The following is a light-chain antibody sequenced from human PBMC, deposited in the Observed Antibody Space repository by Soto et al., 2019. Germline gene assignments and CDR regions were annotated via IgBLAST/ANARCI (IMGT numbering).Light chain of an antibody. J-gene: IGKJ2*01. CDR2: GAS. CDR3: QQDDTSPPGYT. V-gene: IGKV3-20*01. CDR1: QSVSSTY. Sequence: EIVLTQSPGTLSLSPGEGTTLSCTTSQSVSSTYFAWYQQKPGQAPRLLIYGASNRATGIPDRFSGSGSGTYFSLTINRLEPEDSAMYFCQQDDTSPPGYTFGQGTKLEIK.